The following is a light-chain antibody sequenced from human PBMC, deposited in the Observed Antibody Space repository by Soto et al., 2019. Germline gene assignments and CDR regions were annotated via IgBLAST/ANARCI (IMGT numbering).Light chain of an antibody. Sequence: ETVLTQSPATLSLSPGERATLSCRASQSVSSYLAWYQQKPGQAPRLLIYDASNRATGIPARFSGSGSGTDFTLTISSLKPEDFAVYYCQQRSDWYTFGQGTKLEIK. CDR3: QQRSDWYT. V-gene: IGKV3-11*01. CDR2: DAS. CDR1: QSVSSY. J-gene: IGKJ2*01.